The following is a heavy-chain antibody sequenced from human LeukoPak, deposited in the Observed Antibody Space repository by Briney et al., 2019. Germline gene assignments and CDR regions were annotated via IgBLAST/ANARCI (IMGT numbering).Heavy chain of an antibody. V-gene: IGHV4-39*01. J-gene: IGHJ4*02. CDR3: ARQGRHYYGSGSFDY. Sequence: SETLSLTCTVSGGSISSSSYYWGWIRQPPGKGLEWIGSIYYSGSTYYNPSLKSRVTTSVDTSKNQFSLKLSSVTAADTAVYYCARQGRHYYGSGSFDYWGQGTLVTVSS. D-gene: IGHD3-10*01. CDR1: GGSISSSSYY. CDR2: IYYSGST.